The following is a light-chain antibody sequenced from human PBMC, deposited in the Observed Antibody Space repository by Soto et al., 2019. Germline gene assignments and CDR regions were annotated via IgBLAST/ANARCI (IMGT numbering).Light chain of an antibody. CDR3: QAWDSSTGV. CDR1: KLGDKY. J-gene: IGLJ1*01. V-gene: IGLV3-1*01. Sequence: SYELTQPPSVSVSPGQTASITCSGDKLGDKYACWYQQKPGQSPVLVIYQDSKRPSGIPERFSGSNSGNTATLTISGTQAMDEADNYCQAWDSSTGVFGTGTKVTVL. CDR2: QDS.